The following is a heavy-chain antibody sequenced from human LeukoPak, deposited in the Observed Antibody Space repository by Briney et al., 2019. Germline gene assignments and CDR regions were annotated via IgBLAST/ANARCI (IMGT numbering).Heavy chain of an antibody. D-gene: IGHD6-13*01. CDR3: ARPGIAREDRGTFDY. CDR1: GGSFSGYY. Sequence: SETLSLTCAVYGGSFSGYYWSWIRQPPGKGLEWIGEINHSGSTNYNPSLKSRVTISVDTSKNQFSLKLSSVTAADSAVYYCARPGIAREDRGTFDYWGQGTLVTVSS. CDR2: INHSGST. V-gene: IGHV4-34*01. J-gene: IGHJ4*02.